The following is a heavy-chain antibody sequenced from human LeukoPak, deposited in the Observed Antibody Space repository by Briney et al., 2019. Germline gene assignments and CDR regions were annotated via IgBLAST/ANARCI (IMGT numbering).Heavy chain of an antibody. J-gene: IGHJ3*02. CDR3: SRGGLGGSAFDI. Sequence: SETLSLTRVVSGASFSDSYWSWIRQPPGRGLEWIGEIHHSGFTNYNPSLKSRVTISVDTSKNQFSLKLTSVTAADTAVYYCSRGGLGGSAFDIWGQGTMVTVSS. D-gene: IGHD3/OR15-3a*01. CDR2: IHHSGFT. V-gene: IGHV4-34*01. CDR1: GASFSDSY.